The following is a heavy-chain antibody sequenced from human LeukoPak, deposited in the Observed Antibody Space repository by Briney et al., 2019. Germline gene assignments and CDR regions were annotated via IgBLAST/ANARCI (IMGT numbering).Heavy chain of an antibody. Sequence: ASVKVSCKASGYTFTGYYMHWVRQAPGRGLEWMGWINPNSGGTYFAQKFQGRVTMTRDTSISTAYMELSRLTSDDTAVYHCARDVTTIFGVDYTGFDYWGQGTLVTVSS. CDR1: GYTFTGYY. CDR3: ARDVTTIFGVDYTGFDY. CDR2: INPNSGGT. J-gene: IGHJ4*02. V-gene: IGHV1-2*02. D-gene: IGHD3-3*01.